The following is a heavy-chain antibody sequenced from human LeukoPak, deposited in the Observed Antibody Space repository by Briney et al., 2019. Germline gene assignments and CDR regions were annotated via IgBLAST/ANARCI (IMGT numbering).Heavy chain of an antibody. CDR3: ARAWSPYYDILTGYPLDSYYFDY. V-gene: IGHV1-2*02. D-gene: IGHD3-9*01. CDR2: INPNSGGT. J-gene: IGHJ4*02. Sequence: ASVKVSCKASGYTFTGYYMHWVRQAPGQGLEWMGWINPNSGGTNYAQKFQGRVTMTRDTSISTAYMGLSRLRSDDTAVYYCARAWSPYYDILTGYPLDSYYFDYWGQGTLVTVSS. CDR1: GYTFTGYY.